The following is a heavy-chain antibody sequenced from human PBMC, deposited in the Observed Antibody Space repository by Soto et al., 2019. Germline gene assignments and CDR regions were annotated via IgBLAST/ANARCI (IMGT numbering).Heavy chain of an antibody. CDR1: GASISSYY. J-gene: IGHJ4*02. Sequence: QVQLQESGPGLVKPSETLSLTCTVSGASISSYYWSWIRQPPGKGLEWIGYLYYTGSTNYNPSLKSRVTMSKDTSKSHFSLKLSSVTAADTAVYYCAREGLGGTYDYWGQGTLVTVSS. CDR3: AREGLGGTYDY. CDR2: LYYTGST. V-gene: IGHV4-59*01. D-gene: IGHD3-16*01.